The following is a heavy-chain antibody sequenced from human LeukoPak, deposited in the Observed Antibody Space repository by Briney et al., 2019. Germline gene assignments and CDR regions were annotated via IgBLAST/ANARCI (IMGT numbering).Heavy chain of an antibody. J-gene: IGHJ4*02. D-gene: IGHD3-10*01. CDR2: INPSGGST. Sequence: ASVKVSCKASEYTFTSYYMHWVRQAPGQGLEWMGIINPSGGSTSYAQKLQGRVTMTRDTSSSTVYMELSSLRSEDTAVYYCARARGGPIESWGQGTLVTVSS. CDR3: ARARGGPIES. V-gene: IGHV1-46*04. CDR1: EYTFTSYY.